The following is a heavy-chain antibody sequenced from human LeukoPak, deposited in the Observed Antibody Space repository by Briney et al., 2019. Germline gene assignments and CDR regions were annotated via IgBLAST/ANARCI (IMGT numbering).Heavy chain of an antibody. CDR3: ARDRQWLVPLDY. Sequence: SETLSLTCTVSGGSISSYYWSWIRQPPGKGLEWIGYIYYSGSTNYNPSLKSRVTISVDTSKNQFSLKLSSVTAADTAVYYCARDRQWLVPLDYWGQGTLVTVSS. J-gene: IGHJ4*02. CDR2: IYYSGST. CDR1: GGSISSYY. D-gene: IGHD6-19*01. V-gene: IGHV4-59*12.